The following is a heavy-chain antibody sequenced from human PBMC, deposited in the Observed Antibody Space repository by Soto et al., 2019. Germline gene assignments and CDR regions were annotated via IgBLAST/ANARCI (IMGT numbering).Heavy chain of an antibody. D-gene: IGHD4-17*01. CDR3: ATYATVTASYGMDV. J-gene: IGHJ6*02. V-gene: IGHV5-51*01. CDR1: GYNFSGFW. Sequence: GESLKISCKGSGYNFSGFWIGWVRQMPGKGLEWMGIIYPGDSDTRYSPSFQGQVTISADKSVTTAYLQWGSLKASDTAMYYCATYATVTASYGMDVWGQGTTVTVSS. CDR2: IYPGDSDT.